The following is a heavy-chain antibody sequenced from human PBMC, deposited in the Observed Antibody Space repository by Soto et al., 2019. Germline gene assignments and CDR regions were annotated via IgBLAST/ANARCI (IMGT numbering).Heavy chain of an antibody. Sequence: PSETLSLTCTVSGGSIRSYYWSWIRQPPGKGLEWIGYIYYSGSTNYNPSLKSRVTISVDTSKNQFSLKLSSVTAADTAVYFCARVFDYWSGFYVYWGQGILVTVSS. CDR3: ARVFDYWSGFYVY. D-gene: IGHD3-3*01. CDR1: GGSIRSYY. J-gene: IGHJ4*02. V-gene: IGHV4-59*01. CDR2: IYYSGST.